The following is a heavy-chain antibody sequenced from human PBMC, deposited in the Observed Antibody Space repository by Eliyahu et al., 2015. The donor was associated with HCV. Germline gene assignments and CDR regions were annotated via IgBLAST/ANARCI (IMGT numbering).Heavy chain of an antibody. V-gene: IGHV3-74*01. CDR1: GFTFSSXW. D-gene: IGHD3-10*01. Sequence: EVQLVESGGGLVQPGGSLRLSCAASGFTFSSXWMHWVRXAPGKGLVWVSRINSDGSSXSYADSVKGRFTISXDNAKNTLYLQMNSLRAEDTAVYYCARQAYGSGSYYNEQDYWGQGTLVTVSS. CDR3: ARQAYGSGSYYNEQDY. CDR2: INSDGSSX. J-gene: IGHJ4*02.